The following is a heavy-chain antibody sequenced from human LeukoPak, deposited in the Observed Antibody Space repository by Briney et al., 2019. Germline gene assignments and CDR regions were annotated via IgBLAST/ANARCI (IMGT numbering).Heavy chain of an antibody. J-gene: IGHJ4*02. CDR3: ARSGGVITVAPFDC. CDR2: IYNDGST. V-gene: IGHV3-53*01. CDR1: GFTVSSKY. D-gene: IGHD4-23*01. Sequence: GGSRRLSCATSGFTVSSKYMSWVRQAPGKGLEWVSVIYNDGSTYYADSVKSRFTISRDNSKNTLFLQMNSLRAEDTAVYYCARSGGVITVAPFDCWGQGSLVTVSS.